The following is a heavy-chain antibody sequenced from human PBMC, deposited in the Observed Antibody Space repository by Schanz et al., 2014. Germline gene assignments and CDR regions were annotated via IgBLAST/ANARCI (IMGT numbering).Heavy chain of an antibody. Sequence: QVQLVQSGAEVRKPGASVKVSCKASGYIFGSHGMTWVRQAPGQGPELMGWINAHTGNTQYAQKCHGRVNMSRDTVTTTVHLELTSLSTDDTAIYDCARVHIATDRYNRPGAFDSWGQGTMGTVSS. D-gene: IGHD2-21*01. CDR3: ARVHIATDRYNRPGAFDS. CDR2: INAHTGNT. CDR1: GYIFGSHG. J-gene: IGHJ3*02. V-gene: IGHV1-18*01.